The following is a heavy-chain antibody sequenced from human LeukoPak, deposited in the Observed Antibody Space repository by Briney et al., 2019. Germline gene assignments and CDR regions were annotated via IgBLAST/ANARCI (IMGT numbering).Heavy chain of an antibody. CDR1: GGTFSSYA. D-gene: IGHD1-1*01. J-gene: IGHJ6*03. CDR3: ARSSELSWNDVHYYMDV. V-gene: IGHV1-69*05. CDR2: IIPIFGTA. Sequence: GASVKVSCKAFGGTFSSYAISWVRQAPGQGLEWMGRIIPIFGTANYAQKFQGRVTITTDESTSTAYMELSSLRSEDTAVYYCARSSELSWNDVHYYMDVWGKGTTVTVSS.